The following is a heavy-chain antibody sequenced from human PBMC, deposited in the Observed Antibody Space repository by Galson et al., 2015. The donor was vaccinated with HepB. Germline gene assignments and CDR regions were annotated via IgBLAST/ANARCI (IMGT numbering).Heavy chain of an antibody. CDR2: ISSSSSTI. CDR1: GFTFSSYS. V-gene: IGHV3-48*01. J-gene: IGHJ6*02. Sequence: SLRLSCAASGFTFSSYSMNWVRQAPGKGLEWVSYISSSSSTIYYADSVKGRFTISRDNAKNSLYLQMNSLRAEDTAVYYCARDSRRYYGSGSPNYYYYGMDVWGQGTTVTVSS. CDR3: ARDSRRYYGSGSPNYYYYGMDV. D-gene: IGHD3-10*01.